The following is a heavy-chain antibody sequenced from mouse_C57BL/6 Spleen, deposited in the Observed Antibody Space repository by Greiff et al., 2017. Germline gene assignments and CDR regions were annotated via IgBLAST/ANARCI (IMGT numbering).Heavy chain of an antibody. CDR2: INPSTGGT. J-gene: IGHJ3*01. D-gene: IGHD1-2*01. V-gene: IGHV1-42*01. Sequence: EVKLMESGPELMKPGASVKISCKASGYSFTGYYMNWVKQSPEKSLEWIGEINPSTGGTTYNQKFKAKATLTVDKSSSTAYMQLKSLTSEDSAVYYCARSATGAWFAYWGQGTLVTVSA. CDR3: ARSATGAWFAY. CDR1: GYSFTGYY.